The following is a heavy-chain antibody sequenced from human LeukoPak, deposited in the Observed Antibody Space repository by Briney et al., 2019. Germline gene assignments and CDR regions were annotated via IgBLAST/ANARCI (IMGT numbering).Heavy chain of an antibody. V-gene: IGHV4-59*01. CDR3: AKVGIYCSGSSCFIYFDP. CDR2: IFYSGST. J-gene: IGHJ5*02. D-gene: IGHD2-15*01. CDR1: GGSISSDY. Sequence: KPSETLSLTCTVSGGSISSDYWSWIRQPPGKGLEWIGTIFYSGSTNNNPSRKSRVTISVDTSKNQVSLKLTSVAAADTAVYYCAKVGIYCSGSSCFIYFDPWGQGTLVTVSS.